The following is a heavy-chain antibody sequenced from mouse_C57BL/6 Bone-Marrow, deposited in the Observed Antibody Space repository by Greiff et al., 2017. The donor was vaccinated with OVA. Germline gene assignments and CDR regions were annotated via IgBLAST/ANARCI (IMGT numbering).Heavy chain of an antibody. V-gene: IGHV1-15*01. CDR1: GYTFTDYE. Sequence: QVQLQQSGAELVRPGASVTLSCKASGYTFTDYEMHWVKQTPVHGLEWMGAIDPETGGTAYNQKFKGKAILTADKSSSTAYMELRSLTSEDSAVYYCTDYYGSSYGWYFDVWGTGTTVTVSS. CDR3: TDYYGSSYGWYFDV. J-gene: IGHJ1*03. D-gene: IGHD1-1*01. CDR2: IDPETGGT.